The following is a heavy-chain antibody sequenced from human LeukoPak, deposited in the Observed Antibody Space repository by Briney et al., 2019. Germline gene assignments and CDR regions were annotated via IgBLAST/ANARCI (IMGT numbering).Heavy chain of an antibody. CDR3: ARIDHSSGWHFDY. D-gene: IGHD6-19*01. J-gene: IGHJ4*02. CDR2: ISAYNGNT. Sequence: GASVKVSCKASGYTFTNYGISWVRQSPGQGLEWMGGISAYNGNTNYTQKLQGRVTMTTDTSTSTAYMELRSLRSDDTAVYYCARIDHSSGWHFDYWGQGTLVTVSS. CDR1: GYTFTNYG. V-gene: IGHV1-18*01.